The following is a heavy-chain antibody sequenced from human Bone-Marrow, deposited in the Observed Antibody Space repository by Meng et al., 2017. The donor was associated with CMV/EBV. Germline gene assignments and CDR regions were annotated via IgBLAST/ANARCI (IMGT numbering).Heavy chain of an antibody. Sequence: GESLKISCTASGFTFGDYAMSWVRQAPGKGLEWVSAISGSAVNTYYGDSVKGRFTISRDNSKNTLYLQMNSLRTEDTAVYYCAKPYSSSINRYFDYWGQGTLVTVSS. V-gene: IGHV3-23*01. CDR2: ISGSAVNT. J-gene: IGHJ4*02. CDR3: AKPYSSSINRYFDY. CDR1: GFTFGDYA. D-gene: IGHD6-6*01.